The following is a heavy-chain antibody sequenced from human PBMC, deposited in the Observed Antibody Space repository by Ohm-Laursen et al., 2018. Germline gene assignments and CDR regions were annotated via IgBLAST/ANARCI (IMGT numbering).Heavy chain of an antibody. CDR1: GFTFTNYA. CDR2: ISGSAAST. Sequence: GSLRLSCSASGFTFTNYAMSWVRQAPGKGLEWVSGISGSAASTYYADSVKGRFTISRDNSNNILYLQMNSLRAEDTAVYYCAKDRELRYFDWQFDYWGQGTLVTVSS. D-gene: IGHD3-9*01. V-gene: IGHV3-23*01. CDR3: AKDRELRYFDWQFDY. J-gene: IGHJ4*02.